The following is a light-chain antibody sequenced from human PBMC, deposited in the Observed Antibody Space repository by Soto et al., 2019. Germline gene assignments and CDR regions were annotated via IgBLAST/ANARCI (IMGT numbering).Light chain of an antibody. J-gene: IGKJ2*01. V-gene: IGKV3-11*01. CDR1: QSVSSY. Sequence: EIVLTKSPATLSLSPGERATLSCRASQSVSSYLAWYQQKPGQAPRLLIYDASNRATGIPARFSGSGSGTDFTLIISSLEPEDFAVYYCQQRSNWPPYTFGQGTKLEIK. CDR3: QQRSNWPPYT. CDR2: DAS.